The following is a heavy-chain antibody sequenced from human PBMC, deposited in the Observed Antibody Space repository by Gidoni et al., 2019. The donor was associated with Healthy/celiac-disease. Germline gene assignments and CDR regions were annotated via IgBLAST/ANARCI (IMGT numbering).Heavy chain of an antibody. CDR3: TPTHVVVPAVDAFDI. D-gene: IGHD2-2*01. V-gene: IGHV3-15*01. CDR1: GFTFSNAW. J-gene: IGHJ3*02. Sequence: LSCAASGFTFSNAWMSWVRQAPGKGLEWVGRIKSKTDGGTTDYAAPVKGRFTISRDDSKNTLYLQMNSLKTEDTAVYYCTPTHVVVPAVDAFDIWGQGTMVTVSS. CDR2: IKSKTDGGTT.